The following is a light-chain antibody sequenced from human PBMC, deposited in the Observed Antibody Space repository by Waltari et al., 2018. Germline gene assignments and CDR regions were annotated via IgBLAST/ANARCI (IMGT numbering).Light chain of an antibody. J-gene: IGKJ4*01. CDR2: DAS. CDR3: QQYNDWPLT. Sequence: EIVMTQSPATLSVSPGERATLSCRASQTVSSNLAWYLQKPGQAPRLLIYDASTRATGIPARFSGSGSETEFALTISNLQSEDFAVYYCQQYNDWPLTFGGGTTVEIK. V-gene: IGKV3-15*01. CDR1: QTVSSN.